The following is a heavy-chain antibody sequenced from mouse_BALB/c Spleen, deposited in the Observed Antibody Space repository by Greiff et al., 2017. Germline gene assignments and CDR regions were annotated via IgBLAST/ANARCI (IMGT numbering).Heavy chain of an antibody. Sequence: EVQRVESGGGLVKPGGSLKLSCAASGFTFSSYAMSWVRQSPEKRLEWVAEISSGGSYTYYPDTVTGRFTISRDNAKNTLYLEMSSLRSEDTAMYYCARSYGSSLYYFDYWGQGTTLTVSS. V-gene: IGHV5-9-4*01. CDR3: ARSYGSSLYYFDY. CDR1: GFTFSSYA. CDR2: ISSGGSYT. D-gene: IGHD1-1*01. J-gene: IGHJ2*01.